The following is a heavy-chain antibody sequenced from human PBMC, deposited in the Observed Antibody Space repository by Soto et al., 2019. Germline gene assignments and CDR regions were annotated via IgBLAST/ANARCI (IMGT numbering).Heavy chain of an antibody. CDR1: GFSLDLIGVG. CDR2: IYWDYEK. J-gene: IGHJ4*02. CDR3: AHIRTRLAAFGY. V-gene: IGHV2-5*02. D-gene: IGHD6-19*01. Sequence: QITLKESGPTLVKPTQTLTLTCAFSGFSLDLIGVGVGWISQPPGKALEWLALIYWDYEKRYNPSLKSRLTITKDTSKNQVVLTMTNMDPVDTATYYCAHIRTRLAAFGYWGQGTLVTVSS.